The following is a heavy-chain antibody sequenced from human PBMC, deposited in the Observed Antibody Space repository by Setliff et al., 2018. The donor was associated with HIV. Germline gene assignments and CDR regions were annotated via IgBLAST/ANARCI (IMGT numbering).Heavy chain of an antibody. CDR3: TTAVAQNWYGSGNENY. CDR1: GFTFTNAW. D-gene: IGHD3-10*01. CDR2: IKSKTDGETE. Sequence: GGSLRLSCAASGFTFTNAWMSWVRQAPGKGLEWVGRIKSKTDGETEDYAAPVKGRFTIPRDDSRSTLYLQMNSLITEDTALYYCTTAVAQNWYGSGNENYWGQGTLVTVSS. V-gene: IGHV3-15*01. J-gene: IGHJ4*02.